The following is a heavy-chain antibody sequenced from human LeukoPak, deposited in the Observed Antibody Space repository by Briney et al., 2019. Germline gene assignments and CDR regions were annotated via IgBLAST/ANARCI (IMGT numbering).Heavy chain of an antibody. D-gene: IGHD1-26*01. CDR1: GYTFTSYG. CDR2: ISAYNSNK. V-gene: IGHV1-18*04. Sequence: ASVKVSCKASGYTFTSYGISWVRQAPGQGLEWVAWISAYNSNKNSAEKFQGRDTMTIDTSTSTAYMELRSLKSDDTAVYYCVRHIKPAGPWDGMDVWGQGTTVIVSS. CDR3: VRHIKPAGPWDGMDV. J-gene: IGHJ6*02.